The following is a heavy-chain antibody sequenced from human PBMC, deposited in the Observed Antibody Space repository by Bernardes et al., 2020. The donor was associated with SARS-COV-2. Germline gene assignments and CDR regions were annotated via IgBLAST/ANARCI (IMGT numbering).Heavy chain of an antibody. V-gene: IGHV5-51*01. Sequence: GASLKISCKGSGYSFTTYKIGWVRQMPGKGLEWMGIVYPGYSDTRFSPSFQGQVTISADKSISTAYLQWSSLKASDTAMYYCARQGTADALDYWGQGTLVTVSS. CDR1: GYSFTTYK. D-gene: IGHD1-1*01. J-gene: IGHJ4*02. CDR2: VYPGYSDT. CDR3: ARQGTADALDY.